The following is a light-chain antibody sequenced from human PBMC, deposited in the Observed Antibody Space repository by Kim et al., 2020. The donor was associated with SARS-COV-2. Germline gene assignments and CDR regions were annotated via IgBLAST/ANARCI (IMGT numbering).Light chain of an antibody. V-gene: IGKV1-16*01. CDR3: QQYNTFPFT. Sequence: DIRMTQSPSSLSASIGDSLTITCRASQVISNYVAWFQQKPGKAPKSLIYLASSLHSGVPSRFSGNDSGTVFTFTITSLQPEDSATYYCQQYNTFPFTFGQGTKVDIK. CDR2: LAS. CDR1: QVISNY. J-gene: IGKJ2*01.